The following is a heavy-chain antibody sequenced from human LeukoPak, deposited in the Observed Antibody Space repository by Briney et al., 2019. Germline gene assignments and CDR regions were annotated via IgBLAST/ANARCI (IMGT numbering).Heavy chain of an antibody. CDR3: ARQGYDSSSWYAAFDI. Sequence: SETLSLTCTVSGGSVSSDYWSWIRQPPGKGLEWIGSIYYSGSTYYNPSLKSRVTISVDTSKNQFSLKLSSVTAADTAVYYCARQGYDSSSWYAAFDIWGQGTMVTVSS. CDR2: IYYSGST. J-gene: IGHJ3*02. V-gene: IGHV4-59*05. D-gene: IGHD6-13*01. CDR1: GGSVSSDY.